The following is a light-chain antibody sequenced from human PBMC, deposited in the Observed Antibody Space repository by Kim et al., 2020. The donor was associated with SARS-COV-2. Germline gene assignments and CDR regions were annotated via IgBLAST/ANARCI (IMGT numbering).Light chain of an antibody. J-gene: IGLJ2*01. CDR3: CSYAGSYTLV. Sequence: GQSATISCTGTGSDVGGYNYVSWYQQHPGKAPTLMIYDVSKRPSGVPDRFSGSKSGNTASLTISGLQAEDEADYYCCSYAGSYTLVFGGGTKLTVL. V-gene: IGLV2-11*01. CDR1: GSDVGGYNY. CDR2: DVS.